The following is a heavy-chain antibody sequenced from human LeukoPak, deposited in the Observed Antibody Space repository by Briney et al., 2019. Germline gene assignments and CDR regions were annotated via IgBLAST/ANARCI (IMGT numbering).Heavy chain of an antibody. CDR3: ARVCITIFGVVKIDY. Sequence: PSETLSLTCTVSGNSISSYYWSWIRQPPGKGLEWIGEINHSGSTNYNPSLKSRVTISVDTSKNQFSLKLSSVTAADTAVYYCARVCITIFGVVKIDYWGQGTLVTASS. D-gene: IGHD3-3*01. CDR1: GNSISSYY. J-gene: IGHJ4*02. V-gene: IGHV4-34*01. CDR2: INHSGST.